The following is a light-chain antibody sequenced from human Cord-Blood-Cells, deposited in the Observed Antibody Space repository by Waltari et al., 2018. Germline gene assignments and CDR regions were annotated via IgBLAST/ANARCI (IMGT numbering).Light chain of an antibody. V-gene: IGKV1-39*01. Sequence: DIQMTQSPSSLSASVGDRVTITCRASQSISSYLNWYQQKPGKAPKLLIYAASSLQSGVPATFSGRGSETDFTLTISSLQPEDFATYYCQQSYSTLETFGQGTKLEIK. J-gene: IGKJ2*01. CDR2: AAS. CDR3: QQSYSTLET. CDR1: QSISSY.